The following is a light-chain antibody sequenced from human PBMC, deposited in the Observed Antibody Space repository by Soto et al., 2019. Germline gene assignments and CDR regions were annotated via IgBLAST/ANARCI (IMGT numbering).Light chain of an antibody. CDR1: SSDVGGYNY. CDR2: EVS. J-gene: IGLJ2*01. CDR3: SSYAGSNNLGV. V-gene: IGLV2-8*01. Sequence: QSALTQPPSAPGSPGQSVTISCTGTSSDVGGYNYVSWYQQHPGEAPKLMIYEVSKRPSGVPDRFSGSKSGNTASLTVSGLQAEDEAAYYCSSYAGSNNLGVFGGGTKLTVL.